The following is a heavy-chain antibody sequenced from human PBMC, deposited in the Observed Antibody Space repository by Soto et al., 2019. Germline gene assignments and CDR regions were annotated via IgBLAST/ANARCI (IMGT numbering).Heavy chain of an antibody. V-gene: IGHV6-1*01. CDR2: TYYRSKWYS. J-gene: IGHJ4*02. Sequence: SQTLSLPCAISGDSVSSNSVCWNWIRQSPSRGLEWLGRTYYRSKWYSDYGASVRGRININADTSKNQVSLQLDSVTPEDTAVYFCARYTSSWYLDYWGQGAQVTVSS. CDR1: GDSVSSNSVC. CDR3: ARYTSSWYLDY. D-gene: IGHD6-13*01.